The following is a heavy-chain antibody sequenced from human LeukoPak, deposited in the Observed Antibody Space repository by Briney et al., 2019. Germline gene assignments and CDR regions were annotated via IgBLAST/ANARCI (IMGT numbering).Heavy chain of an antibody. D-gene: IGHD3-22*01. Sequence: GWSLRLSCAASGFTFSSFAMHWVRQAPGKGLEWVAVISYDASNKFYADSVQGRFTISRDNSKNTLFLQMNSLRAEDTAVYYCARDSVSDTSGYLFDYWGQGILVTVSS. CDR3: ARDSVSDTSGYLFDY. CDR1: GFTFSSFA. J-gene: IGHJ4*02. V-gene: IGHV3-30-3*01. CDR2: ISYDASNK.